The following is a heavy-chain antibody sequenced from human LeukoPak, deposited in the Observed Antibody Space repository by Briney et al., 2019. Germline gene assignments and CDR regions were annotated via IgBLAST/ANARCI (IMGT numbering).Heavy chain of an antibody. V-gene: IGHV3-74*01. CDR1: GFTFSTYW. CDR2: IKSDGSST. CDR3: GRQYYYDSSGYYYPFDY. Sequence: SGGSLRLSCAASGFTFSTYWMHWVRQAREKGLVWVSRIKSDGSSTSYADSVKGRFTISRDNAKNTLYLQMNSLRAEDTAIYYCGRQYYYDSSGYYYPFDYWGQGTLVTVSS. J-gene: IGHJ4*02. D-gene: IGHD3-22*01.